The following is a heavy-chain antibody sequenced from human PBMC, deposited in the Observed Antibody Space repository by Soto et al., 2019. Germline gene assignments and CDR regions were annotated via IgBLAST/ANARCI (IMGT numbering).Heavy chain of an antibody. J-gene: IGHJ4*02. V-gene: IGHV3-23*01. CDR3: AKDRAVTTPELFDY. CDR2: ISGSGGST. CDR1: GFTFSGYA. Sequence: GGSLRLSCAASGFTFSGYAMSWVRQAPGKGLEWVSAISGSGGSTYYADSVKGRFTIPRDNSKNTLYLQMNSLRAEDTAVYYCAKDRAVTTPELFDYWGQGTLVTVSS. D-gene: IGHD4-17*01.